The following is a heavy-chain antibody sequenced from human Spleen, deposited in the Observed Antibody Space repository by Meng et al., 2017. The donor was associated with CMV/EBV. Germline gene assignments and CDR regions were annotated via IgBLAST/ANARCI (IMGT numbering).Heavy chain of an antibody. CDR1: GFTFSVYS. V-gene: IGHV3-21*01. CDR2: ISSSSSFI. Sequence: GGSLRLSCAASGFTFSVYSVNWVRQAPGKGLEWVSSISSSSSFIYYADSVKGRFTISRDNAKNSLYLQMNGLRVEDTAVYYCARADYSAFDIWGQGTMVTVSS. D-gene: IGHD4-11*01. J-gene: IGHJ3*02. CDR3: ARADYSAFDI.